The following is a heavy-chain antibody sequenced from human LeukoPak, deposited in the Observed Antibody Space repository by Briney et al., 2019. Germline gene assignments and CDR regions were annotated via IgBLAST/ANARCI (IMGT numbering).Heavy chain of an antibody. J-gene: IGHJ6*03. Sequence: GGSLRLSCAASGFTFSSYGMSWVRQAPGKGLEWVSGISGSGGSTYYADSVKGRFTISRDNSKNTLYLQMNSLRAEDTAVYYCAKGAGNTAMVISYYYYMDVWGKGTTVTISS. CDR1: GFTFSSYG. V-gene: IGHV3-23*01. D-gene: IGHD5-18*01. CDR2: ISGSGGST. CDR3: AKGAGNTAMVISYYYYMDV.